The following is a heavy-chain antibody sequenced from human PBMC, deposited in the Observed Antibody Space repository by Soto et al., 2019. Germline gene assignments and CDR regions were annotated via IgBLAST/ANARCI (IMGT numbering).Heavy chain of an antibody. CDR2: IYSGGRT. CDR3: ARGVGAASPYCYYYGMDV. D-gene: IGHD6-6*01. CDR1: GFTVCSNY. J-gene: IGHJ6*02. Sequence: GGSLRLLCAASGFTVCSNYMSWVRQAPGKGLEWGSVIYSGGRTYYADSVKGRFTISRDNSKNTLYLQMNSLRGDETAVYYCARGVGAASPYCYYYGMDVWGQVATVTVS. V-gene: IGHV3-53*01.